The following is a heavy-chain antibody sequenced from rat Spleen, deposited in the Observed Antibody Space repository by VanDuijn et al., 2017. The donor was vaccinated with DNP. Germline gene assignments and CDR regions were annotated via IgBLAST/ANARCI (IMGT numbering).Heavy chain of an antibody. D-gene: IGHD4-3*01. J-gene: IGHJ2*01. CDR1: GFTFSNYD. CDR3: IRWNSGHFDY. CDR2: IGSDGYAP. V-gene: IGHV5-22*01. Sequence: EVQLVESGGDLVQPGRSLTLSCAASGFTFSNYDMAWVRQVPTKGLEWVAYIGSDGYAPYYGDSVKGRFTISRDNAKSTLYLQMNSLRSEDMATYYCIRWNSGHFDYWGQGVMVTVSS.